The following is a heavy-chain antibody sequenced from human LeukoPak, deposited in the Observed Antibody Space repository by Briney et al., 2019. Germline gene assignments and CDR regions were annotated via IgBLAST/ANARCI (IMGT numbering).Heavy chain of an antibody. V-gene: IGHV4-39*01. J-gene: IGHJ3*02. CDR1: GGSISSSSYY. CDR3: ATPRRGYCSSTSCPHDAFDI. D-gene: IGHD2-2*01. Sequence: SETLSLTCTVSGGSISSSSYYWGWIRQPPGKGLEWIGSIYYSGSTYYNPSLKSRLTISVDTSKNQFSLRLSSVTAADTAVYYCATPRRGYCSSTSCPHDAFDIWGQGTMVTVSS. CDR2: IYYSGST.